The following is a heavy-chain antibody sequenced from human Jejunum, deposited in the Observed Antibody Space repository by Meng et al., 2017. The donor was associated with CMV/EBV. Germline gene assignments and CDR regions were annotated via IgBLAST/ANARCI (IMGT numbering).Heavy chain of an antibody. Sequence: ASGFTFSSYTFHWVRQAPGKGLEWVAVVSYDEGNKYYADSVRGRFTISRDNSKNTLYLQMNRLRTEDTAVYYCARDLAVGRIWFDPWGQGTMVTVSS. CDR3: ARDLAVGRIWFDP. J-gene: IGHJ5*01. CDR2: VSYDEGNK. D-gene: IGHD6-19*01. CDR1: GFTFSSYT. V-gene: IGHV3-30*04.